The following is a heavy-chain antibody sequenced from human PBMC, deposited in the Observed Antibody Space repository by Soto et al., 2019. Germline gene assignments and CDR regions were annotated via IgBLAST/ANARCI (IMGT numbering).Heavy chain of an antibody. Sequence: QAGGSLRLSCAASGFAFSSYAMSWVRQAPGKGLEWVSAISGSGGSTYYADSVKGRFTISRDNSKNTLYLQMNSLRAEDTAVYYCAKSARFGFKKTGIRYYGMDVCGQXTTVTVSS. CDR1: GFAFSSYA. V-gene: IGHV3-23*01. D-gene: IGHD3-10*01. CDR3: AKSARFGFKKTGIRYYGMDV. CDR2: ISGSGGST. J-gene: IGHJ6*02.